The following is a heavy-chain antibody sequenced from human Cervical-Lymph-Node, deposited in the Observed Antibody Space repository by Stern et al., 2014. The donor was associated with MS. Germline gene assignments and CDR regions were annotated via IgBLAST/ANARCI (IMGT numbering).Heavy chain of an antibody. CDR1: GYSFANFW. V-gene: IGHV5-51*03. CDR3: ARRGLGYDWADH. D-gene: IGHD3-16*01. Sequence: EVQLVQSGAEVRKPGESLKISCKASGYSFANFWIGWVRQVPGQGLEWMGLIYPGDANTIYSPSFQGQVTLSADESISTAYLQWSSLKASDTGIYYCARRGLGYDWADHWGQGALVTVSS. CDR2: IYPGDANT. J-gene: IGHJ4*02.